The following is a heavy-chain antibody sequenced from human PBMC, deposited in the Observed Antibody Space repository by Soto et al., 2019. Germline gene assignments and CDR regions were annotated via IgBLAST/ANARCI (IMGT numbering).Heavy chain of an antibody. J-gene: IGHJ5*02. CDR2: IYSDGNT. V-gene: IGHV3-53*01. CDR3: ARVNPPYP. Sequence: GGSLRLSCAASGFTVSSNFMSWVRQAPGKGLQWASIIYSDGNTYYADSVKGRFTISRDVSKSTLYLQMNSMRADDTAVYYCARVNPPYPWGQGTLVTVSS. CDR1: GFTVSSNF.